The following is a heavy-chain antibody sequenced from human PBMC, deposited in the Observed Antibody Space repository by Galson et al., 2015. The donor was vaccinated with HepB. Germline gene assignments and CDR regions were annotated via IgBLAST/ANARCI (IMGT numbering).Heavy chain of an antibody. Sequence: SVKVSCKASGCTFSSYAISWVRQAPGQGLEWMGGTIPIFGTANYAQKFQGRVTITADESTSTAYMELSSLRSEDTAVYYCARETLIRRAVIAAAGTGWFDPWGQGTLVTVSS. CDR3: ARETLIRRAVIAAAGTGWFDP. V-gene: IGHV1-69*13. CDR2: TIPIFGTA. CDR1: GCTFSSYA. J-gene: IGHJ5*02. D-gene: IGHD6-13*01.